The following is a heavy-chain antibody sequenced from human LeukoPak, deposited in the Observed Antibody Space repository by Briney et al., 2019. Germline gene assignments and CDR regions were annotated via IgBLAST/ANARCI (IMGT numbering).Heavy chain of an antibody. CDR3: AKGTRELPS. J-gene: IGHJ5*02. CDR2: IYHTGDI. D-gene: IGHD1-7*01. V-gene: IGHV4-59*08. Sequence: PSETLSLTCSVSGDSMTSSYWTWIRQPPGKGLESIGYIYHTGDINYNPSPNSRVTMSLDTSKNQFFLKVTSVTAADTAVYYCAKGTRELPSWGQGTLVTVSS. CDR1: GDSMTSSY.